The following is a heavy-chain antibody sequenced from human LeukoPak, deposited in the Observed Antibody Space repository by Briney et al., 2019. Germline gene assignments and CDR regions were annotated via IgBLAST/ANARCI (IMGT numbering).Heavy chain of an antibody. V-gene: IGHV1-2*02. CDR2: INPNSGGT. CDR1: GYTFTGSY. J-gene: IGHJ6*03. CDR3: ARGNSGYDWDYYYYMDV. Sequence: GASVKVSCKASGYTFTGSYMHWVRQAPGQGLEWMGWINPNSGGTNYAQKFQGRVTMTRDTSISTAYMELSRLRSDDTAVYYCARGNSGYDWDYYYYMDVWGKGTTVTVSS. D-gene: IGHD5-12*01.